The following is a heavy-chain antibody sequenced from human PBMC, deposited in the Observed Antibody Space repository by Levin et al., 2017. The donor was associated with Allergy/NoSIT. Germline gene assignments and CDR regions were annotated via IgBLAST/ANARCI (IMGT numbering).Heavy chain of an antibody. D-gene: IGHD4-17*01. V-gene: IGHV1-2*02. Sequence: GGSLRLSCKASGYTFTGYYMHWVRQAPGQGLEWMGWINPNSGGTNYAQKFQGRVTMTRDTSISTAYMELSRLRSDDTAVYYCARDLALTVTTSAWFDPWGQGTLVTVSS. CDR2: INPNSGGT. CDR1: GYTFTGYY. J-gene: IGHJ5*02. CDR3: ARDLALTVTTSAWFDP.